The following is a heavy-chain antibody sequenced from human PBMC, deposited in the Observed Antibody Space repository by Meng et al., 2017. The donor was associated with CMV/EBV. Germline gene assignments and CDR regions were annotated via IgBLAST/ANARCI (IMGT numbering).Heavy chain of an antibody. J-gene: IGHJ4*02. D-gene: IGHD3-3*01. CDR2: LYYSGST. CDR3: ARHVLYYDFWGGYLDY. CDR1: GGSISSSSYY. Sequence: AETLSLTCTVSGGSISSSSYYWGWIRQPPGKGREWIGSLYYSGSTYYNPSLKSRVTISVDTYKNQFSLKLSSVTAADTAVYYCARHVLYYDFWGGYLDYWGQGTLVTVSS. V-gene: IGHV4-39*01.